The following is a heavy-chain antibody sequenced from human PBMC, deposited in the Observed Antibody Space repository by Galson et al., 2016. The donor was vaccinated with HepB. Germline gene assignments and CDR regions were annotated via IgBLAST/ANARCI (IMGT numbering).Heavy chain of an antibody. CDR3: ARGTETSWYGQFDY. CDR1: EFTFSSYA. J-gene: IGHJ4*02. V-gene: IGHV3-33*08. Sequence: SLRLSCAASEFTFSSYAMSWVRQAPGKGLEWVAVIWYDGSKKYYGTSVEGRFTISRDNSKNTLYLQMNSLRVEDTAVYYCARGTETSWYGQFDYWGQGTLVTVSS. CDR2: IWYDGSKK. D-gene: IGHD2-2*01.